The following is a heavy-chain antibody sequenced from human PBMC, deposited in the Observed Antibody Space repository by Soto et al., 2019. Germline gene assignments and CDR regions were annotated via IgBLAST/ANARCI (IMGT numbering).Heavy chain of an antibody. J-gene: IGHJ4*02. CDR3: AATHRY. D-gene: IGHD1-26*01. CDR1: GGSISSYY. V-gene: IGHV4-59*01. CDR2: IYSSGST. Sequence: PSDTLSLTCTVSGGSISSYYWSWIRQPPGKGLEWIGYIYSSGSTNYNPSLKGRVTMSLDTSKNQVSLNVTSVTAADTAVYYCAATHRYWGQGRLVTVSS.